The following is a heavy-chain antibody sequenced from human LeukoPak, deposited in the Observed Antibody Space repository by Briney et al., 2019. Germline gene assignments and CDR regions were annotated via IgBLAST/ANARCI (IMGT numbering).Heavy chain of an antibody. J-gene: IGHJ5*02. D-gene: IGHD3-3*02. Sequence: SQTLSLTCAISGDSISSNNAAWNWIRQSPSRGLEWLGRTYYRSKWYNDYAVSVKSRITINPDTSKNQFSLQLNSVTPEDTAIYYCARHFWSGNNWFDPWGQGTLVTVSP. V-gene: IGHV6-1*01. CDR3: ARHFWSGNNWFDP. CDR2: TYYRSKWYN. CDR1: GDSISSNNAA.